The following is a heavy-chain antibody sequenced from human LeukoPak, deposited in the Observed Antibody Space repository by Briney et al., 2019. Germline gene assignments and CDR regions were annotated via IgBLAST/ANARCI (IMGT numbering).Heavy chain of an antibody. V-gene: IGHV1-46*01. CDR1: GYTFTDYY. CDR2: INPTGGST. Sequence: ASVKVSCKASGYTFTDYYMHWVRQAPGQGLEWVGIINPTGGSTSYAQKFQGRVTMTRDTSTSTVYMELSSLRSEDTAVYYCARATVVMYYFRYWGQGTLVTISS. J-gene: IGHJ4*02. CDR3: ARATVVMYYFRY. D-gene: IGHD4-23*01.